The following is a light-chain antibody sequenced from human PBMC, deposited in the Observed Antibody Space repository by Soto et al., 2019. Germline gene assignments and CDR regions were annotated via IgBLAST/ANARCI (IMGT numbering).Light chain of an antibody. Sequence: QVPPSHSTLSASVGARVTITCRASQRISSWLAWYQQKPGKAPKLLIYDASSLESGVPSRFSGSGSGTEFTLTISSLQPDDFATYYCQQYNSYSEAFGQGTKVDIK. J-gene: IGKJ1*01. CDR1: QRISSW. V-gene: IGKV1-5*01. CDR3: QQYNSYSEA. CDR2: DAS.